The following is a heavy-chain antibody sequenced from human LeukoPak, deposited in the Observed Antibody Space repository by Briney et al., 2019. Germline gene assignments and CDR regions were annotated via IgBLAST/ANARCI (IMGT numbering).Heavy chain of an antibody. CDR3: TTELLCSSTSCYITTYFDY. V-gene: IGHV3-49*04. CDR2: IRTKTYGGTT. CDR1: GFTFGDYA. D-gene: IGHD2-2*02. Sequence: HPGGSLRLSCTASGFTFGDYALSWVRQAPGKGLEWVGFIRTKTYGGTTEYAASVKGRFTISRDDSKSIAYLQMNSLKTEDTAVYYCTTELLCSSTSCYITTYFDYWGQGTLVTVSS. J-gene: IGHJ4*02.